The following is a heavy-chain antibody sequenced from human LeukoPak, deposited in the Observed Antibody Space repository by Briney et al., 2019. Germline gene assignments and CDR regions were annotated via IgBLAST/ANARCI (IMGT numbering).Heavy chain of an antibody. J-gene: IGHJ4*02. V-gene: IGHV3-53*01. D-gene: IGHD6-19*01. CDR2: IYSGGST. CDR3: ARSKYSSGLYYFDY. CDR1: GFTVSSNY. Sequence: GGSLRLSCAASGFTVSSNYMSWVRQAPGKGLEWVSVIYSGGSTYYEDSVKGRFTISRDNSKNTLYLQMNSLRAEDTAVYYCARSKYSSGLYYFDYWGQGTLVTVSS.